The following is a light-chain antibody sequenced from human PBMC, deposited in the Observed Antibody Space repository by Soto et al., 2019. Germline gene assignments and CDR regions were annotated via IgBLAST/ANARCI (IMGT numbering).Light chain of an antibody. CDR3: QHYNSYPWT. CDR1: QSISSW. V-gene: IGKV1-5*01. Sequence: DIQMTQSPSTLSASVGDRVTITCRASQSISSWLAWYQQKPGKAPKLLIYDASSLESGVPSRFSGSGSGTEFTNTINSLQTDDFASYYCQHYNSYPWTFGQGTKVEIK. CDR2: DAS. J-gene: IGKJ1*01.